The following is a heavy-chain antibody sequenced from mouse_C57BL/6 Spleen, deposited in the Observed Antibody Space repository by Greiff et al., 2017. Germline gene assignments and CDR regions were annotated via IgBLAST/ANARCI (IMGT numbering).Heavy chain of an antibody. Sequence: QVQLQQPGAELVKPGASVKMSCKASGYTFTSYWITWVKQRPGQGLEWIGDIYPGSGSTNYNEKFTSKATLTVDTSSSTAYMQLSSLTSEDSAVYYCAGHYGSCRYYAMDYWGQGTSVTVSS. D-gene: IGHD1-1*01. CDR3: AGHYGSCRYYAMDY. CDR2: IYPGSGST. CDR1: GYTFTSYW. J-gene: IGHJ4*01. V-gene: IGHV1-55*01.